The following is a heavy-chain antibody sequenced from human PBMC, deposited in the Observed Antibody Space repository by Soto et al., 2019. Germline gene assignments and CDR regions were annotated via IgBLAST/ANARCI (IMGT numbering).Heavy chain of an antibody. Sequence: QVQLVQSGAEVKKPGASVKVSCKASGYTFTSYGISWVRQAPAQGLEWMGWISTYNGNTRYARKLQGRVTMTTDTSTSTGYMALRSLRSDDAAVFCCAREKGRGVACAYWGQGTLATVSS. V-gene: IGHV1-18*01. CDR3: AREKGRGVACAY. CDR2: ISTYNGNT. D-gene: IGHD3-10*01. J-gene: IGHJ4*02. CDR1: GYTFTSYG.